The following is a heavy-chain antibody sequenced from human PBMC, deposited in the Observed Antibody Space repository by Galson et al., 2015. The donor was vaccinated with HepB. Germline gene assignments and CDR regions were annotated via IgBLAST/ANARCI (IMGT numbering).Heavy chain of an antibody. D-gene: IGHD6-19*01. CDR3: ARDESAAVAGNLNY. Sequence: QGLEWMGWIGAVNGNTEYAQKFQGRVTMTTDASTSTASMELRSLRSDDTAVYYCARDESAAVAGNLNYWGQGTLVIVSS. CDR2: IGAVNGNT. V-gene: IGHV1-18*01. J-gene: IGHJ4*02.